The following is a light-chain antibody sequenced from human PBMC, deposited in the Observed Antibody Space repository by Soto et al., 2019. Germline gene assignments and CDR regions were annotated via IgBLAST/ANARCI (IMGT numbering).Light chain of an antibody. J-gene: IGKJ2*01. Sequence: DVVMTQSPLSLPVTLGQPASISCRSSQSLAYVDGNTYLNWFQQRPGQSPRRLIYQVSNRDSGVPDRFSGSGSGTDFTLEISRVEAVDVGVYYCMQGTHWPPYTFGQGTKLEIK. CDR3: MQGTHWPPYT. CDR1: QSLAYVDGNTY. CDR2: QVS. V-gene: IGKV2-30*01.